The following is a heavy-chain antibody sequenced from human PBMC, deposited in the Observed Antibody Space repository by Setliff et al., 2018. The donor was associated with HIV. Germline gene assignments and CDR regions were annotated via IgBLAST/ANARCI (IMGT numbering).Heavy chain of an antibody. Sequence: GESLKISCKGSGYSFTSYWIGWVRQMPGKGLEWMGIIYPDDSDTRYSPSFQGQVTISADKSISTAYLQWSSLKASDTAMYYCARLLVPRGFSYGPYYYYGMDVWGQGTAVTVSS. CDR2: IYPDDSDT. J-gene: IGHJ6*02. CDR3: ARLLVPRGFSYGPYYYYGMDV. CDR1: GYSFTSYW. D-gene: IGHD5-18*01. V-gene: IGHV5-51*01.